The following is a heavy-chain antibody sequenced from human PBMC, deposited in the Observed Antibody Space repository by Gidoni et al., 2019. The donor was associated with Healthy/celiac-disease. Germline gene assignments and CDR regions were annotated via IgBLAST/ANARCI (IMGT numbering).Heavy chain of an antibody. D-gene: IGHD3-16*01. Sequence: QVQLVQSGAEVKKPGSAVRVSCTASGGTFSSYPISWVRQAPGQGLEWMGGIIPIFGTESYAQKFQGRVTITVDESTSTAYMELSSLRSEDTAVYYCARVVEAEMARFLGYWGQGTLVTVSS. J-gene: IGHJ4*02. CDR3: ARVVEAEMARFLGY. CDR1: GGTFSSYP. V-gene: IGHV1-69*01. CDR2: IIPIFGTE.